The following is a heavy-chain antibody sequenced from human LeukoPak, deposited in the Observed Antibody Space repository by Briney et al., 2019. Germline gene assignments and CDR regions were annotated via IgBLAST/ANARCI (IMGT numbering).Heavy chain of an antibody. CDR2: INPNNGAT. CDR1: GYTFTGYY. D-gene: IGHD6-13*01. V-gene: IGHV1-2*06. J-gene: IGHJ3*02. CDR3: ARVNPSTAGAFDI. Sequence: ASVEVSCTASGYTFTGYYMHWVRQAPGQGLEWMGRINPNNGATNYAQKLQGRVTMTTDTSTSTAYMELRSLRSDDTAVYYCARVNPSTAGAFDIWGQGTMVTVSS.